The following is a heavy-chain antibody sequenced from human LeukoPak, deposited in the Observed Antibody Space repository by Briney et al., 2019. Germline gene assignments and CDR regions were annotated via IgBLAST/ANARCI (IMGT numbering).Heavy chain of an antibody. CDR3: ATVLSGSYFGGSYFDY. J-gene: IGHJ4*02. CDR2: FDPEDGET. D-gene: IGHD1-26*01. V-gene: IGHV1-24*01. CDR1: GYTLTELS. Sequence: ASVKVSCKVSGYTLTELSMHWVRQAPGKGLEWMGGFDPEDGETIYAQKFQGRVTMTEDTSTDTAYMELSSLRSEDTAVYYCATVLSGSYFGGSYFDYWGQGTLVTVSS.